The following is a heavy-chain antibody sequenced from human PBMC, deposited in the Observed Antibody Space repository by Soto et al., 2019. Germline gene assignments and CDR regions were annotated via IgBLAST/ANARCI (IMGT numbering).Heavy chain of an antibody. J-gene: IGHJ4*02. CDR2: VLPVLGTT. CDR1: GDRFTSYG. Sequence: QVQLEQSGAEVKKPGSSVTVSCKASGDRFTSYGISWVRQAPGQGLEWVGTVLPVLGTTNYARKLRGRVIITADESTSTVYMELGSLRSDDTAIYYCARDRADRGFDYWGQGTLVTVSS. V-gene: IGHV1-69*18. CDR3: ARDRADRGFDY. D-gene: IGHD3-10*01.